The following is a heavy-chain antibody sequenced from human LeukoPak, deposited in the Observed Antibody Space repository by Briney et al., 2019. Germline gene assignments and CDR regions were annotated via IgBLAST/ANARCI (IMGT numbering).Heavy chain of an antibody. CDR1: GYTFTGYY. CDR2: INPNSGGT. D-gene: IGHD5-18*01. V-gene: IGHV1-2*02. J-gene: IGHJ4*02. CDR3: ARERGYSYGYGFDY. Sequence: ASVKVSCKASGYTFTGYYMHWVRQAPGQGLEWMGWINPNSGGTNYAQKFQGRVTTTRDTSISTAYMELSRLRSDDTAVYYCARERGYSYGYGFDYWGQGTLVTVSS.